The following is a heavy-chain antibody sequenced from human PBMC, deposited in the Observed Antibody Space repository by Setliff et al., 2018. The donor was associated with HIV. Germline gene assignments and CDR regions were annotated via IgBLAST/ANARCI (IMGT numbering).Heavy chain of an antibody. V-gene: IGHV4-59*01. CDR1: GGSISSYY. J-gene: IGHJ4*02. Sequence: PSETLSLTCTVSGGSISSYYWSWIRQPPGKGLEWIGYIYYSGSTNYNPSLKSRVTISVDTSKNQFSLKLSAVTAADTAVYYCARGDITMGRGVIYGYFDYWGQGTLVTVSS. CDR3: ARGDITMGRGVIYGYFDY. CDR2: IYYSGST. D-gene: IGHD3-10*01.